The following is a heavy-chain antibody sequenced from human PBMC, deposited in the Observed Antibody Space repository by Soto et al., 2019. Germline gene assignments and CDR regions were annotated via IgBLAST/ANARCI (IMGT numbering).Heavy chain of an antibody. CDR2: IIPVLDLA. J-gene: IGHJ6*04. CDR1: GGTFNRET. D-gene: IGHD3-10*01. Sequence: QAQLVQSGAEVKKPGSSVKVSCKASGGTFNRETFSWVRQAPGQGLQWMGRIIPVLDLADYAQKFEGRVTITADKSTTTVYLDLSGLGSDDTAVYYCARGGKLGGDLDVWGKGTPVIVSS. V-gene: IGHV1-69*02. CDR3: ARGGKLGGDLDV.